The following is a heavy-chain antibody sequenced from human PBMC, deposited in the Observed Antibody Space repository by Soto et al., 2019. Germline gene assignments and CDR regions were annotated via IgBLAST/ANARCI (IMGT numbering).Heavy chain of an antibody. CDR2: INPNSGGT. CDR1: GYTFTGYY. Sequence: ASVKVSCKASGYTFTGYYMHWVRQAPGQGLEWMGWINPNSGGTNYAQKFQGRVTMTRDTSISTAYMELSRLRSDDTAVYYCASRVGYCSGGSCYRKPFDYWGQGTLVTVSS. CDR3: ASRVGYCSGGSCYRKPFDY. J-gene: IGHJ4*02. D-gene: IGHD2-15*01. V-gene: IGHV1-2*02.